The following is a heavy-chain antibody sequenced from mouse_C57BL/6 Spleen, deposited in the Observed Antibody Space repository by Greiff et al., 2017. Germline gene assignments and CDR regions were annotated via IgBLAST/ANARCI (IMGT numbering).Heavy chain of an antibody. CDR3: ARVDYGNYFDY. V-gene: IGHV5-4*03. D-gene: IGHD1-1*01. Sequence: EVMLVESGGGLVKPGGSLKLSCAASGFTFSSYAMSWVRQTPEKRLEWVATISDGGSYTYYPDNVKGRFTISRDNAKNNLYLQMSHLKSEDTAMYYCARVDYGNYFDYWGQGTTLSVSS. CDR1: GFTFSSYA. J-gene: IGHJ2*01. CDR2: ISDGGSYT.